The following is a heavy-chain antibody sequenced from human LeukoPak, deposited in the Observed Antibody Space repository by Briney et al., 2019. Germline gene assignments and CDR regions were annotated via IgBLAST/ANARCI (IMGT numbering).Heavy chain of an antibody. D-gene: IGHD5-24*01. CDR1: GFTVSSNY. V-gene: IGHV3-53*01. J-gene: IGHJ4*02. CDR2: IYSGGST. Sequence: GGSLRLSCAASGFTVSSNYMSWVRQVPGKGLEWVSVIYSGGSTYYADSVKGRFTISRDNSKNTLYLQMNSLRAEDTAVYYCAREDGYNSEDYWGQGTLVTVSS. CDR3: AREDGYNSEDY.